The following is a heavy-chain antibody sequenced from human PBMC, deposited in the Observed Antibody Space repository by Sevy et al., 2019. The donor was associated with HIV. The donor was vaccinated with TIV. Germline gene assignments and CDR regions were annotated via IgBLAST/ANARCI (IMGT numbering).Heavy chain of an antibody. D-gene: IGHD2-15*01. Sequence: GGSLRLSCAASGFTFSSYSMNWVRQAPGKGLEYVSAISSNGGSTYYADSVKGRFTISRDNSKNTLYLQMSSLRAEDTAVYYCVKGKRGFCSGGSCYHYYYYYYMDVWGKGTTVTVSS. J-gene: IGHJ6*03. CDR2: ISSNGGST. CDR3: VKGKRGFCSGGSCYHYYYYYYMDV. CDR1: GFTFSSYS. V-gene: IGHV3-64D*06.